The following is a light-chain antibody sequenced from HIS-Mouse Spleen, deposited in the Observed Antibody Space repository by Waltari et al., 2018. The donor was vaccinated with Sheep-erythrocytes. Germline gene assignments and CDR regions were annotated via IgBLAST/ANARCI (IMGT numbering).Light chain of an antibody. V-gene: IGLV2-23*01. Sequence: QSALTQPASVSGSPGQSITISCTGTSSDVGSYNLVSWYQQHPGKAPKLMIYEGSKRPSAVSNRFSGSKSGNTAFLTISGLQAEDEADYYCCSYAGSSTPWVFGGGTKLTVL. CDR2: EGS. J-gene: IGLJ3*02. CDR3: CSYAGSSTPWV. CDR1: SSDVGSYNL.